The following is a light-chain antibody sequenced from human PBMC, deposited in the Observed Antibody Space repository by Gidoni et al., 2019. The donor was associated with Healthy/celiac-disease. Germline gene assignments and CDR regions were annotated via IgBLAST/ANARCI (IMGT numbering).Light chain of an antibody. Sequence: DIQLTKFPSTLSASVGDRVTITCRASQRISSWLACYQQKPGKAPKLLIYQASSLESGVPSRFSGSGSGTEFTLTISSLQPDDFATYYCQQYNSYPWTFGQGTKVEIK. CDR3: QQYNSYPWT. V-gene: IGKV1-5*03. CDR1: QRISSW. CDR2: QAS. J-gene: IGKJ1*01.